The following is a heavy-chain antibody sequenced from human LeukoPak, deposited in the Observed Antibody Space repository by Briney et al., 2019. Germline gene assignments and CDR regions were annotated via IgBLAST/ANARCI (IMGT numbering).Heavy chain of an antibody. Sequence: GGSLRLSCAASGFTFSSYAMSWVRQAPGKGLEWVSGINWNGGSTGYADSVKGRFTISRDNAKNSLYLQMNSLRAEDTALYYCARDRVPAASWFDPWGQGTLVTVSS. CDR2: INWNGGST. CDR1: GFTFSSYA. J-gene: IGHJ5*02. CDR3: ARDRVPAASWFDP. D-gene: IGHD2-2*01. V-gene: IGHV3-20*04.